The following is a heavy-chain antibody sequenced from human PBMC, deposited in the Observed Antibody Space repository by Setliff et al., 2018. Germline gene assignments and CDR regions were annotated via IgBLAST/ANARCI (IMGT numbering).Heavy chain of an antibody. D-gene: IGHD5-18*01. CDR1: GFTVSSNY. CDR3: ARVYAYSYGFDS. CDR2: IYSGGST. V-gene: IGHV3-66*02. Sequence: PGGSLRLSCAASGFTVSSNYMSWVRQAPGKGLEWVSVIYSGGSTYYADSVKGRFTISRDNSKNTLYLQMNSLRAEDTAVYYCARVYAYSYGFDSWGQGTQVTVSS. J-gene: IGHJ4*02.